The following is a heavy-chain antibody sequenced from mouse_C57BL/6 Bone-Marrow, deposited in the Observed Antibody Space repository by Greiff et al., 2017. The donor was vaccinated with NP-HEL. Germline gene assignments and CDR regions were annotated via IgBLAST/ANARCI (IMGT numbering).Heavy chain of an antibody. CDR1: GFTFSNYW. D-gene: IGHD2-5*01. J-gene: IGHJ2*01. Sequence: EVKLVESGGGLVQPGGSMKLSCVASGFTFSNYWMNWVRQSPEKGLEWVAQIRLKSDNYATHYAESVKGRFTISRDDSKSSVYLQMNNLRAEDTGIYYCTENYSNYPFDYWGQGTTLTVSS. V-gene: IGHV6-3*01. CDR3: TENYSNYPFDY. CDR2: IRLKSDNYAT.